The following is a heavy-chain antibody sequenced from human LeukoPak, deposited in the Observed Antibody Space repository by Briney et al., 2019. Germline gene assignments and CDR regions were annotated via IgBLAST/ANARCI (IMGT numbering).Heavy chain of an antibody. V-gene: IGHV3-30*04. J-gene: IGHJ5*02. CDR1: GFTFSSYA. CDR2: ISYDGSNK. Sequence: GRSLRLSCAASGFTFSSYAMHWVRQAPGKGLEWVAVISYDGSNKYYADSVKGRFTISRGNSKNTLYLQMNSLRAEDTAVYYCANWFDPWGQGTLVTVSS. CDR3: ANWFDP.